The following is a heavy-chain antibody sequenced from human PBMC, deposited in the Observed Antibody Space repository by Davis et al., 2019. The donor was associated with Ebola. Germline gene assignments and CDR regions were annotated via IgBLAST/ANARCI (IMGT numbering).Heavy chain of an antibody. CDR2: IKQDGSEK. D-gene: IGHD3-16*01. CDR1: GFTFSSYW. V-gene: IGHV3-7*01. CDR3: ARDHYDYVWGSEVDY. J-gene: IGHJ4*02. Sequence: PGGSLRLSCAASGFTFSSYWMSWVRQAPGKGLEWVANIKQDGSEKYYVDSVKGRFTISRDNAKNSLYLQMNSLRAEDTAVYYCARDHYDYVWGSEVDYWGQGTLVTVSS.